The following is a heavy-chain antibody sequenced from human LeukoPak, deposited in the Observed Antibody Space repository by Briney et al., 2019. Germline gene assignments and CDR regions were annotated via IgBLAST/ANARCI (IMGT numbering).Heavy chain of an antibody. V-gene: IGHV3-23*01. Sequence: GGSLRLSCAASGFTFSSYAMSWVRQAPGKGLEWVSATYGSGGSTYYADSVKGRSTISSDNSKNSLYLQSNSLRAEDTAVYYSSKLTLVWGSYKDYWGQGTLLTVSS. D-gene: IGHD3-16*01. CDR2: TYGSGGST. J-gene: IGHJ4*02. CDR1: GFTFSSYA. CDR3: SKLTLVWGSYKDY.